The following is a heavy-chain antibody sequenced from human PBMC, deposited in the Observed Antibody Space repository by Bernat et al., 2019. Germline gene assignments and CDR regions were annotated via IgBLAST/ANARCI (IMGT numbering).Heavy chain of an antibody. D-gene: IGHD4-17*01. V-gene: IGHV3-21*04. CDR2: ISSSSSYI. CDR3: ARAQFIDYGDMIVLPTEGALDI. J-gene: IGHJ3*02. CDR1: GFTFSSYS. Sequence: VQLVESGGGVVQPGRSLRLSCVASGFTFSSYSMNWVRQAPGKGLEWVSSISSSSSYIYYADSVKGRFTISRDNAENSLSLQMNRLRAEDTAVYYCARAQFIDYGDMIVLPTEGALDIWGQGTMVTVSS.